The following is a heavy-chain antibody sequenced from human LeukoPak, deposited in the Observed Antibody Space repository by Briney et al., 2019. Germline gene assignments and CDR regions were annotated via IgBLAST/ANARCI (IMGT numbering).Heavy chain of an antibody. CDR2: IYPADSDT. Sequence: GESLKISCKASGYSFTNYWIGWVRQMPGKGLGWMGIIYPADSDTRYSPSFHGQVTFSADKSITTAYLQWSSLKASDTAMYYCARGGDYGTNWFDLWGQGTLVSVSS. D-gene: IGHD4-17*01. J-gene: IGHJ5*02. V-gene: IGHV5-51*01. CDR1: GYSFTNYW. CDR3: ARGGDYGTNWFDL.